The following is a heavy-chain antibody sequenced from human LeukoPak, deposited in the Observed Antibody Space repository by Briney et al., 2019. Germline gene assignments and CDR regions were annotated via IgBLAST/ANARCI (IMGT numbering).Heavy chain of an antibody. CDR1: GGSISSSSYY. J-gene: IGHJ4*02. D-gene: IGHD6-19*01. CDR3: ASYRPDSSGWSFDY. CDR2: IYYSGST. Sequence: SSETLSLTCTVSGGSISSSSYYWGWIRQPPGKGLEWIGSIYYSGSTYYNPSLKSRVTISVDTSKNQFSLKLSSVTAADTAVYYCASYRPDSSGWSFDYWGQGTLVTVSS. V-gene: IGHV4-39*01.